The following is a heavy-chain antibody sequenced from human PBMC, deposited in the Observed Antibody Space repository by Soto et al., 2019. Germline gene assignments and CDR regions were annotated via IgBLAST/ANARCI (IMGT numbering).Heavy chain of an antibody. CDR3: ARDPGIAAAGNWFDP. CDR1: GYTFTSYY. J-gene: IGHJ5*02. Sequence: ASVKVSCKASGYTFTSYYMHWVRQAPGQGLEWMGIINPSGGSTSYAQKFQGRVTMTRDTSTSTVYMELSSLRSEDTAVYYCARDPGIAAAGNWFDPGGQGALVTVAS. D-gene: IGHD6-13*01. CDR2: INPSGGST. V-gene: IGHV1-46*01.